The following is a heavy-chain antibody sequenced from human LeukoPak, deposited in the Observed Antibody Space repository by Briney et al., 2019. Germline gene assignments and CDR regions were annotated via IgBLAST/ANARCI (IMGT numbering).Heavy chain of an antibody. Sequence: PGGSLRLSCAASGFTFSSYAMSWVRQAPGKGLEWVSAISGSGGSTYYADSVKGRFTISRDNSKNTLYLQMNSLRAEDTAVYYCARALTYYDFWSGYPPPYYGMDVWGQGTTVTVSS. D-gene: IGHD3-3*01. V-gene: IGHV3-23*01. CDR1: GFTFSSYA. CDR3: ARALTYYDFWSGYPPPYYGMDV. J-gene: IGHJ6*02. CDR2: ISGSGGST.